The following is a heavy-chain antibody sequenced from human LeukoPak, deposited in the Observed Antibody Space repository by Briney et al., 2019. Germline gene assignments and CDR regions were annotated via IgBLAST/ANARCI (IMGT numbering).Heavy chain of an antibody. Sequence: SETLSLTCTVSGYSISSGYYWGWIRPPPGKGLEWIGIIYHSGSTYYNPSLKSRVTISVDTSKNHFSLKLSCVTAADTAVYYCARAIEVGAMTPFDYWGQGTLVTVSS. CDR1: GYSISSGYY. V-gene: IGHV4-38-2*02. CDR2: IYHSGST. J-gene: IGHJ4*02. CDR3: ARAIEVGAMTPFDY. D-gene: IGHD1-26*01.